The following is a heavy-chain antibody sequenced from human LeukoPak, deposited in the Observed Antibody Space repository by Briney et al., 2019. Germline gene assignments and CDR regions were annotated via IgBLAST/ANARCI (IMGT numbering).Heavy chain of an antibody. J-gene: IGHJ5*02. CDR2: INPSGGST. CDR3: GRDSTVTTFRGCVDP. Sequence: GASVKVSCKASGYTFINHYIHWVRQAPGQGLEWMGVINPSGGSTNYAQKFQGRVTMTRDASTSTVYIELSSLTSEDTAVYYCGRDSTVTTFRGCVDPWGQGTLVTVSS. V-gene: IGHV1-46*01. CDR1: GYTFINHY. D-gene: IGHD4-17*01.